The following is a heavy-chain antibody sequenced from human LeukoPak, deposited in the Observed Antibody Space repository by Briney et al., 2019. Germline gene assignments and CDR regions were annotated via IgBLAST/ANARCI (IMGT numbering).Heavy chain of an antibody. Sequence: GGSLRLSCAASGFTFSNFGMNWVRQAPGKGLEWVSSISANSRYIYYADSVEGRFTISRDNAKNSLYLQMNSLRAEDTAVYYCARDPSITMVRGVINDDYWGQGTLVTVSS. D-gene: IGHD3-10*01. CDR3: ARDPSITMVRGVINDDY. CDR2: ISANSRYI. V-gene: IGHV3-21*01. J-gene: IGHJ4*02. CDR1: GFTFSNFG.